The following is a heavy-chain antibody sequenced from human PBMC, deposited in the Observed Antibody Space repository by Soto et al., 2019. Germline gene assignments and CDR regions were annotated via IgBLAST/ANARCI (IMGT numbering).Heavy chain of an antibody. CDR2: TKQEGSDR. D-gene: IGHD1-1*01. Sequence: SLRLSCLASGFSFLNYWMSWVRKPPGKGLEWVANTKQEGSDRYYVDSVEGRFLISRDNAKNSLYLQIDSLRAEDTAVYYCVRDHDNDENYFDYWGQGTLVTGS. CDR1: GFSFLNYW. V-gene: IGHV3-7*01. J-gene: IGHJ4*02. CDR3: VRDHDNDENYFDY.